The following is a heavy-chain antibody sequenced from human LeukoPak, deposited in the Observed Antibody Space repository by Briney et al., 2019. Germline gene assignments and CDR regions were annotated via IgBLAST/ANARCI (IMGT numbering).Heavy chain of an antibody. D-gene: IGHD3-22*01. J-gene: IGHJ3*02. Sequence: GGSLRLSCAASGFTFSSYAMSWVRQAPGKGLEWVSAISGSGGSTYYADSVKGRFTISRDNSKNTLYLQMNSLRAEDTAVYYCAKEGPRSEYDSSGYYPTDAFDIWGQGTMVTVSS. V-gene: IGHV3-23*01. CDR1: GFTFSSYA. CDR2: ISGSGGST. CDR3: AKEGPRSEYDSSGYYPTDAFDI.